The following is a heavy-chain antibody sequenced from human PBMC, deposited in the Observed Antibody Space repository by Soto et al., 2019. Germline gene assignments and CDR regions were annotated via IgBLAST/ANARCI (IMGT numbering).Heavy chain of an antibody. Sequence: PGGSLRLSCAASGFTFSSYAMSWVRQAPGKGLEWVSAISGSGGSTYYADSVKGRFTISRDNSKNTLYLQMNSLRAEDTAVYYCANIPVWSGTDYYYYYMDVWGKGTTVTVSS. CDR1: GFTFSSYA. J-gene: IGHJ6*03. CDR3: ANIPVWSGTDYYYYYMDV. D-gene: IGHD3-3*01. CDR2: ISGSGGST. V-gene: IGHV3-23*01.